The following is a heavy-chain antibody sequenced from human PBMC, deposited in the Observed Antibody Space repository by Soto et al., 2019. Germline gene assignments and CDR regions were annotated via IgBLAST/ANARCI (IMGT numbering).Heavy chain of an antibody. D-gene: IGHD3-16*01. Sequence: QAHLEQSGAEVKRPGASVKVSCKASGYTFSDFDINWLRQASGQGPEWMGWMNAKSGDTFFAQRFQGKFNMTWDTSLSTAYMEMSSLTSHDTAMYSGARGNPFNYAGFDVGGQGTTVAVSS. J-gene: IGHJ6*02. CDR3: ARGNPFNYAGFDV. V-gene: IGHV1-8*01. CDR2: MNAKSGDT. CDR1: GYTFSDFD.